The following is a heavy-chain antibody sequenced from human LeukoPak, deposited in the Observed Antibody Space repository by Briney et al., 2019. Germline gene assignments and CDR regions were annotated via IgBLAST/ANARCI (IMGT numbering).Heavy chain of an antibody. J-gene: IGHJ4*02. CDR2: ISGYNGNA. Sequence: ASMKVSCKASGYSFTSYGISWVRQAPGQGLEWMGWISGYNGNAKYAQNLQGRVTMTTDTSTSTAYMELRSLRADDTTVYYCAREVATITVAAAGGIDYWGQGTLVTVSS. D-gene: IGHD6-13*01. CDR3: AREVATITVAAAGGIDY. V-gene: IGHV1-18*04. CDR1: GYSFTSYG.